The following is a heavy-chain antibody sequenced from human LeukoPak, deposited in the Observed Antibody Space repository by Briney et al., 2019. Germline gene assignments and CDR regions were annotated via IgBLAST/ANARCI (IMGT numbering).Heavy chain of an antibody. J-gene: IGHJ4*02. CDR2: IYYSGST. Sequence: SETLSLTCTVSGGSISSYYWSWIRQPPGKGLEWIGYIYYSGSTNYNPSLKSRVTISVDTSKNQFSLKLSSVTAADTAVYYCARAGYYYDSSGYPDYWGQGTLVTVSS. D-gene: IGHD3-22*01. CDR3: ARAGYYYDSSGYPDY. CDR1: GGSISSYY. V-gene: IGHV4-59*12.